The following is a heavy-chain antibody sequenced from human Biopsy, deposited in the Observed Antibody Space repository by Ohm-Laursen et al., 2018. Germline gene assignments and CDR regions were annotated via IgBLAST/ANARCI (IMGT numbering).Heavy chain of an antibody. CDR3: ARDRGYGSDRTGAWCLEG. J-gene: IGHJ2*01. Sequence: SDTLSLTCTVSGDSISRYYWSWIRQPPGKGLEWIGYVYYTGSTDYNPSLQSRVTTSVDTSKNHFSLRLRSVTSADTSVYCARDRGYGSDRTGAWCLEGWGRGTLVTVDS. V-gene: IGHV4-59*01. D-gene: IGHD2-21*01. CDR1: GDSISRYY. CDR2: VYYTGST.